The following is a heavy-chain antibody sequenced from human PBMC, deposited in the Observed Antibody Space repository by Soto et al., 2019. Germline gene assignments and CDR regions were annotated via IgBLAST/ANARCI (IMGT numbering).Heavy chain of an antibody. V-gene: IGHV3-74*01. CDR1: GFTFNYYW. J-gene: IGHJ4*02. D-gene: IGHD2-21*02. Sequence: EVQLVESGGGLVQPGGSLRLSCVASGFTFNYYWMHWVRQAPGKGLVWVSRIQSDGSSPDYVDSVKGRFTISRDNAKNKLYLQMNNLRAEDTAVYYCARGGDADYWGQGTLVTVSS. CDR3: ARGGDADY. CDR2: IQSDGSSP.